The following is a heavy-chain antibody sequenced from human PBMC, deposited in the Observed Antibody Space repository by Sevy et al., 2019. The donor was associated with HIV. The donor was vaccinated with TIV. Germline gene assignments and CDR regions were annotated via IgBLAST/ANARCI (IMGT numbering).Heavy chain of an antibody. V-gene: IGHV1-24*01. D-gene: IGHD3-10*01. CDR3: ATGHYRITMVRGAPRYFDY. Sequence: ASVKVSCKVSGYTLSELSMHWVRQAPGKGLEWMGGFDPEDGETIYAQKFQGRVTMTEDTSTDTAYMELSSLRSEDTAVYYCATGHYRITMVRGAPRYFDYWGQGTLVTVSS. CDR1: GYTLSELS. J-gene: IGHJ4*02. CDR2: FDPEDGET.